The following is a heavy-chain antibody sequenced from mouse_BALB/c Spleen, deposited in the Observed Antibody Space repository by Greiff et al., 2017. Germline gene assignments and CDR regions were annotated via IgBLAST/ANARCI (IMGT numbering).Heavy chain of an antibody. V-gene: IGHV5-12-2*01. D-gene: IGHD2-4*01. CDR3: ARDYYDYDGGGFAY. CDR1: GFTFSSYT. Sequence: EVKVVESGGGLVQPGGSLKLSCAASGFTFSSYTMSWVRQTPEKRLEWVAYISNGGGSTYYPDTVKGRFTISRDNAKNTLYLQMSSLKSEDTAMYYCARDYYDYDGGGFAYWGQGTLVTVSA. CDR2: ISNGGGST. J-gene: IGHJ3*01.